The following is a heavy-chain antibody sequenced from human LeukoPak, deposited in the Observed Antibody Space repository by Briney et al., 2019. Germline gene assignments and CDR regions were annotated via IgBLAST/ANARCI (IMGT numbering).Heavy chain of an antibody. J-gene: IGHJ5*02. V-gene: IGHV3-23*01. CDR1: GFTFSSYA. CDR3: AKLSAYDFWSGTGDWSDP. D-gene: IGHD3-3*01. CDR2: ISGSGGST. Sequence: GGSLRLSCAASGFTFSSYAMSWVRQAPGKGLEWVSAISGSGGSTYYADSVKGRFTISRDNSKNTLYLQMNSLGAEDTAVYYCAKLSAYDFWSGTGDWSDPWGQGTLVTVSS.